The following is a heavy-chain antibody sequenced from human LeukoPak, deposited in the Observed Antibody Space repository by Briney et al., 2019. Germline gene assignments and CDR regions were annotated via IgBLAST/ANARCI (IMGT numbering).Heavy chain of an antibody. CDR3: ARGKSANTYYYDSSGLLPLDY. V-gene: IGHV5-10-1*01. CDR1: GYSFTSYW. CDR2: IDPSDSYT. J-gene: IGHJ4*02. D-gene: IGHD3-22*01. Sequence: GESLKISCKGSGYSFTSYWISWVCQMPGKGLEWMGRIDPSDSYTNYSPSFQGHVTISADKSISTAYLQWSSLKASDTAMYYCARGKSANTYYYDSSGLLPLDYWGQGTLVTVSS.